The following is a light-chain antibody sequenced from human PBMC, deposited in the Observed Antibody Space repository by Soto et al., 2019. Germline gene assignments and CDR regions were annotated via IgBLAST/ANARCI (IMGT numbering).Light chain of an antibody. CDR2: DTH. CDR3: GTWDSSLSSVV. CDR1: SSNIENNY. J-gene: IGLJ2*01. Sequence: QSVLTQPPSVSAAPGQKVTISCSGSSSNIENNYVSWYQQLPGTAPKLLIYDTHKRPSRIPDRFSGSRSGTSATLGITGLXTGDEADYYCGTWDSSLSSVVFGGGTK. V-gene: IGLV1-51*01.